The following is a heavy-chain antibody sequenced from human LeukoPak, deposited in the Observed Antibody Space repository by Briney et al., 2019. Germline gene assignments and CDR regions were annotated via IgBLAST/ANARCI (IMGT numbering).Heavy chain of an antibody. CDR2: ISGSGGST. Sequence: GGSLRLSCAASGFSFSNYAMRWVRPAPAKGLEWVSTISGSGGSTDYADSVKGRFTISRDNSKNTLYLQMNTLRAEDAAVYYCAGGSRNYFDYWGQGTMVTVSS. J-gene: IGHJ4*01. V-gene: IGHV3-23*01. D-gene: IGHD2-15*01. CDR3: AGGSRNYFDY. CDR1: GFSFSNYA.